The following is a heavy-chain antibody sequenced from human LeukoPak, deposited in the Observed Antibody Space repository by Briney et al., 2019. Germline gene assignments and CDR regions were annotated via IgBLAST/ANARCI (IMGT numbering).Heavy chain of an antibody. Sequence: SETLSLTCTVSGYSINSGYYWGWIRQPPGKGLEWIGSIHHSGNTYYNPSLKSRLTVSVDASKNQFSLRLNSVTAAGTAVYYCARVVYDDDHLYNYFDYWGQGTLVTVSS. CDR3: ARVVYDDDHLYNYFDY. D-gene: IGHD3-3*01. V-gene: IGHV4-38-2*02. CDR1: GYSINSGYY. J-gene: IGHJ4*02. CDR2: IHHSGNT.